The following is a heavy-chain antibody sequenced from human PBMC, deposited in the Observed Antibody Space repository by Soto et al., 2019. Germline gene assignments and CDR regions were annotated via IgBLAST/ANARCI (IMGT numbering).Heavy chain of an antibody. J-gene: IGHJ4*02. Sequence: SETLSLTCTVSGGSISSYYWSWIRQPPGKGLEWIGYIYYSGSTNYNPSLKSRVTISVDTSKNQFSLKLSSVTAADTAVYYCARDVRVRGAVLFDYWGQGTLVTVSS. CDR3: ARDVRVRGAVLFDY. CDR1: GGSISSYY. V-gene: IGHV4-59*01. CDR2: IYYSGST. D-gene: IGHD3-10*01.